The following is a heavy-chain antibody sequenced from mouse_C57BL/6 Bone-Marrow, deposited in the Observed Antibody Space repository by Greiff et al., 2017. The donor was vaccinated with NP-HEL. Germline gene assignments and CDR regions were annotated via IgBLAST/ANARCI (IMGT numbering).Heavy chain of an antibody. CDR3: AIHTNYAMDY. J-gene: IGHJ4*01. Sequence: VQLQESGAELVRPGTSVKMSCKASGYTFTNYWIGWAKQRPGHGLEWIGDIYPGGGYTNSNEKFKGKATLTADKSSSTAYMQFSSLTSEDSAIYYCAIHTNYAMDYWGQGTSVTVSS. CDR2: IYPGGGYT. CDR1: GYTFTNYW. D-gene: IGHD2-12*01. V-gene: IGHV1-63*01.